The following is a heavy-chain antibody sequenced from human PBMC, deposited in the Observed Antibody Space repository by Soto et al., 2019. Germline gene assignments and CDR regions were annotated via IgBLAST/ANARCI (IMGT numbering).Heavy chain of an antibody. Sequence: PSETLSLTCTVSGGSISSGGYYWSWIRQHPGKGLEWIGYIYYSGSTYYNSSLKSRVTISVDTSKNQFSLKLSSVTAADTAVYYCARPRAVWFDPWGQGTLVSGSS. CDR3: ARPRAVWFDP. V-gene: IGHV4-31*03. J-gene: IGHJ5*02. CDR1: GGSISSGGYY. D-gene: IGHD6-19*01. CDR2: IYYSGST.